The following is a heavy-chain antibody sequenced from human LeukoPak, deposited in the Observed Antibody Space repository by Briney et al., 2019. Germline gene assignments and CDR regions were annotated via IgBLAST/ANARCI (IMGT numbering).Heavy chain of an antibody. CDR2: IRYDGGNK. V-gene: IGHV3-30*02. D-gene: IGHD6-13*01. J-gene: IGHJ4*02. Sequence: GGSLRLSCAASGFTFSSYGMHWVRQAPGKGLEWVAFIRYDGGNKYYADSVKGRFTISRDNSKNTLYLQMNSLRAEDTAVYYCAKDRQQLVRFDYWGQGTLVTVSS. CDR1: GFTFSSYG. CDR3: AKDRQQLVRFDY.